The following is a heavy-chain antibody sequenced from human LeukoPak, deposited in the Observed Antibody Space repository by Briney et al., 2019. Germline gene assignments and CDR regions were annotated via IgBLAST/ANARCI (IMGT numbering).Heavy chain of an antibody. Sequence: SETLSLTCTVSGGSISSYYWSWIRQPAGKGLEWIGRIYTSGSTNYNPSLKSRVTMSVDTSRNQFSLKLSSVTAADTAVYYCARGKYYYGSGSENEFDYWGQGTLVTVSS. CDR1: GGSISSYY. V-gene: IGHV4-4*07. D-gene: IGHD3-10*01. CDR3: ARGKYYYGSGSENEFDY. CDR2: IYTSGST. J-gene: IGHJ4*02.